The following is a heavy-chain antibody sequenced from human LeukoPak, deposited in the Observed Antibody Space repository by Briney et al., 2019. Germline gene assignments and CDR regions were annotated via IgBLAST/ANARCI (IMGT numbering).Heavy chain of an antibody. D-gene: IGHD5/OR15-5a*01. CDR3: AKLSEPD. CDR2: ISTRGDNT. Sequence: GGSLRLSCVASGLTFSSYAMNWVRQVPGKGLEWVSSISTRGDNTPYTDSVKGRSIIPRHNSKNTVYLQMNSLRVEDTAIYYCAKLSEPDWGQGSLVTASS. V-gene: IGHV3-23*01. CDR1: GLTFSSYA. J-gene: IGHJ4*02.